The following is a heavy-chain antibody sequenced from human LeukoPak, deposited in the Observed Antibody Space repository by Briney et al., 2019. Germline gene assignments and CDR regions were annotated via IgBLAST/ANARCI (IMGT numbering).Heavy chain of an antibody. Sequence: ASVKVSCKASGGTFSSYAISWVRQAPGQGLEWMGRIIPILGIANYAQKFQGRVTITADKSTSTAYMELSSLRSEDTAVYYCASRYDFWSGSTDYWRQGTLVTVSS. CDR2: IIPILGIA. V-gene: IGHV1-69*04. CDR1: GGTFSSYA. D-gene: IGHD3-3*01. CDR3: ASRYDFWSGSTDY. J-gene: IGHJ4*02.